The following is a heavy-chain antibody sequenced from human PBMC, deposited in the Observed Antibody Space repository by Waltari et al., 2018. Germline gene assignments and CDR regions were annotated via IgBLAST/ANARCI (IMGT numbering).Heavy chain of an antibody. Sequence: VHLRESAPDRGSLWGPLSPTSAAPGGPFGSSTGWSWVRQPPGKGLEWIGEIYHSGSTNYNPSLKSRVTISVDKSKNQFSLKLSSVTAADTAVYYCARHGSGSYSDYWGQGTLVTVSS. D-gene: IGHD3-10*01. CDR1: GGPFGSSTG. J-gene: IGHJ4*02. CDR3: ARHGSGSYSDY. V-gene: IGHV4-4*02. CDR2: IYHSGST.